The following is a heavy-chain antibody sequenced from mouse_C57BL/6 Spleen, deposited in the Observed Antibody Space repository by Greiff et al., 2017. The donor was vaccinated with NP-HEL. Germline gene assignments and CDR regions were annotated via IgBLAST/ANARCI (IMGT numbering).Heavy chain of an antibody. CDR1: GFTFSDYG. CDR2: ISSGSSTI. Sequence: EVKLMESGGGLVKPGGSLKLSCAASGFTFSDYGMHWVRQAPEKGLEWVAYISSGSSTIYYADTVKGRFTISRDNAKNTLFLQMTSLRSEDTAMYYCARREPFDDWGQGTTLTVSS. CDR3: ARREPFDD. V-gene: IGHV5-17*01. J-gene: IGHJ2*01.